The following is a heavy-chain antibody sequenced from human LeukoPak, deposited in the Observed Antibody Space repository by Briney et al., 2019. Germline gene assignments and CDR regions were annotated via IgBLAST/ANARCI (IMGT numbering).Heavy chain of an antibody. V-gene: IGHV3-7*01. D-gene: IGHD2-15*01. CDR3: ARGKGWLDY. CDR1: GFTFSSYG. J-gene: IGHJ4*02. CDR2: IKEDGSET. Sequence: PGGSLRLSCAASGFTFSSYGMSWIRQVPGKGLEWVAHIKEDGSETYYVDSVKGRFTISRDNAKNSLYLQMNSLRAEDTAVYYCARGKGWLDYWGQGTLVTVSS.